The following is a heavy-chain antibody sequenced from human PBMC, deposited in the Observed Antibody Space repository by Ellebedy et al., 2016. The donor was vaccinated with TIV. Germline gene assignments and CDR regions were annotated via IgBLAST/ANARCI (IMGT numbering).Heavy chain of an antibody. Sequence: SGPTLVXPTQTLTLTCTFSGFSLTTSGMCVTWIRQPPGKALEWLALIDWDEDKYYNTSLKTRLTISTDTSKNQVVLTMTNMDPVDTATYYCARTPRGAGVRYHYYTLDVWGQGTTVTVS. J-gene: IGHJ6*02. CDR3: ARTPRGAGVRYHYYTLDV. V-gene: IGHV2-70*01. CDR1: GFSLTTSGMC. D-gene: IGHD3-10*01. CDR2: IDWDEDK.